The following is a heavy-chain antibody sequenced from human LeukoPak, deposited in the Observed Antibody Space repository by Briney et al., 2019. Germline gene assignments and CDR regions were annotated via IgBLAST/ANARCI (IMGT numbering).Heavy chain of an antibody. V-gene: IGHV1-69*01. J-gene: IGHJ4*02. CDR3: ARGRDGYNPAGGYFDY. D-gene: IGHD5-24*01. CDR1: GGTFSSYA. Sequence: SVKVSCKAAGGTFSSYAISWVRQAPGQGLEWMGGIIPIFGTANYAQKFQGRVTITADESTSTAYMELSSLRSEDTAVYYCARGRDGYNPAGGYFDYWGQGTLVTVSS. CDR2: IIPIFGTA.